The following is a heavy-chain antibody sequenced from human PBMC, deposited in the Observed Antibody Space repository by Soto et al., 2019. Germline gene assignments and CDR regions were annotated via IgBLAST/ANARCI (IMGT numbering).Heavy chain of an antibody. J-gene: IGHJ3*02. CDR1: GGTFSSYA. CDR3: ARGYYGGSVGAFDI. D-gene: IGHD2-15*01. V-gene: IGHV1-69*01. Sequence: QVQLVQSGAEVKKPGSSVKVSCKASGGTFSSYAISWVRQAPGQGREWMGGIIAIFGTPNYAQKFQGRVTITADESTSTAYMVLSSLRSEDTAVYYCARGYYGGSVGAFDIWGQGTMVPVSS. CDR2: IIAIFGTP.